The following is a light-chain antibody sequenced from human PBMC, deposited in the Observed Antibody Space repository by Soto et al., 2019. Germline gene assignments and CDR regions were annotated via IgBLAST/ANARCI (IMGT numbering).Light chain of an antibody. CDR1: QSIDTW. V-gene: IGKV1-5*03. J-gene: IGKJ2*01. CDR3: QQYGTYPYT. Sequence: DIQMTQSPSTLSASIGDRVTITCRASQSIDTWLAWYQQKPGKAPKLLIYGSSSLDNGVPSRFSASGSGTEFTLTISSLQSDDFATYYCQQYGTYPYTFGQGTKLEIK. CDR2: GSS.